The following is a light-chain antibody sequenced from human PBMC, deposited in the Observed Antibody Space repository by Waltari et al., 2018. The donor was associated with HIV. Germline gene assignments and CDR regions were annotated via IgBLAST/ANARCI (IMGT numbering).Light chain of an antibody. V-gene: IGLV2-23*02. CDR3: CSYAGTGTYV. J-gene: IGLJ1*01. Sequence: QSALTQPASVSGSPGQSITISCTATSSDVASYNLVSWYQQHPGKAPKVMIYAVTKRPSGVSNRFSGSKSDNTASLTISGLQAGDEADYYCCSYAGTGTYVFGTGTKVTVL. CDR2: AVT. CDR1: SSDVASYNL.